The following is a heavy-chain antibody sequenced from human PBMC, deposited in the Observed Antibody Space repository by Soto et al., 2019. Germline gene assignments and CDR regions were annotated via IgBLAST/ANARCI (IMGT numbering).Heavy chain of an antibody. CDR2: SRSKANSYAT. CDR3: TRRRCTNGRYYYDF. Sequence: GGSLRLSGAASGVTFGGAAMHWVRQASGKGREWVGRSRSKANSYATAYAASVKGRFTISRDDSKNTAYLQVNSLKSEDTAVYSCTRRRCTNGRYYYDFWGQGTLVTVSS. V-gene: IGHV3-73*01. CDR1: GVTFGGAA. D-gene: IGHD2-8*01. J-gene: IGHJ4*01.